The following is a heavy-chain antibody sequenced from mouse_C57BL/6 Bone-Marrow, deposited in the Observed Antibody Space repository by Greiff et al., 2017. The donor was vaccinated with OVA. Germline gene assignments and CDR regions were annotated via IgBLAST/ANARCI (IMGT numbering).Heavy chain of an antibody. Sequence: VQLQQSGAELARPGASVKLSCKASGYTFTSYGISWVKQRTGQGLEWIGEIYPRSGNTYYNEKFKGKATLTADKSSSTAYMELRSLTSEDSAVYFCARPYYGSPYAMDYWGQGTSVTVSS. D-gene: IGHD1-1*01. CDR1: GYTFTSYG. V-gene: IGHV1-81*01. CDR2: IYPRSGNT. CDR3: ARPYYGSPYAMDY. J-gene: IGHJ4*01.